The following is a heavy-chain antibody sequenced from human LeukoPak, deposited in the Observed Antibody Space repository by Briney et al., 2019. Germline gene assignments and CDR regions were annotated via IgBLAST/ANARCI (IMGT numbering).Heavy chain of an antibody. CDR2: IYYSGST. CDR3: ARRKYYYDSSGPWNWFDP. V-gene: IGHV4-59*08. CDR1: GGSINSYY. J-gene: IGHJ5*02. Sequence: KPSETLSLTCTVSGGSINSYYWSWIRQPPGKELEWIGYIYYSGSTYYNPSLKSRVTISVDTSKNQFSLKLSSVTAADTAVYYCARRKYYYDSSGPWNWFDPWGQGTLVTVSS. D-gene: IGHD3-22*01.